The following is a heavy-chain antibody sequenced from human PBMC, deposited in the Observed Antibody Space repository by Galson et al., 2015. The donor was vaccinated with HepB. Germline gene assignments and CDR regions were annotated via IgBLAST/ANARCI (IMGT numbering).Heavy chain of an antibody. CDR2: IEWDDDK. CDR3: ARHSSGWRNGPDAFDI. Sequence: PALVKPTQTLTLTCTFPGFSLSTSGMCVSWIRQPPGKALEWLARIEWDDDKYYSTSLKTRLTISKDTSKNQVVLTMTNMDPVDTATYYCARHSSGWRNGPDAFDIWGQGTMVTVSS. V-gene: IGHV2-70*11. D-gene: IGHD6-19*01. J-gene: IGHJ3*02. CDR1: GFSLSTSGMC.